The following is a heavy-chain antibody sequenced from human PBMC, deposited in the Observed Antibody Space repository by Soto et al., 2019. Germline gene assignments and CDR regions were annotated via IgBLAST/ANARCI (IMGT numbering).Heavy chain of an antibody. D-gene: IGHD6-6*01. J-gene: IGHJ4*01. CDR3: AKSYPSYSSSSSYLDY. CDR2: VYYGGTT. V-gene: IGHV4-39*01. Sequence: SETLSLTCIVSGFSMSDSSHYWGWIRQPPGKGLEWIGTVYYGGTTFYNPSLKSRVTMSVDTSKNQFSLRLSSVTAADTSIYYCAKSYPSYSSSSSYLDYWGHGTLVTVSS. CDR1: GFSMSDSSHY.